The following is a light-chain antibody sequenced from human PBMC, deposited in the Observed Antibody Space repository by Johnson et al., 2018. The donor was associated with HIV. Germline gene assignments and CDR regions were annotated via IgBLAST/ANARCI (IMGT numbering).Light chain of an antibody. CDR1: SSNIGGNP. J-gene: IGLJ1*01. Sequence: QSILTQPPSASGTPGQRVTISCSGSSSNIGGNPVNWYQQLPGTAPKLLIYRNNQRPSGVPDRFSGSKSGTSASLAISGLQAEDEADYYCGTWDNSLSAGVFGSGTKVTVL. CDR3: GTWDNSLSAGV. V-gene: IGLV1-44*01. CDR2: RNN.